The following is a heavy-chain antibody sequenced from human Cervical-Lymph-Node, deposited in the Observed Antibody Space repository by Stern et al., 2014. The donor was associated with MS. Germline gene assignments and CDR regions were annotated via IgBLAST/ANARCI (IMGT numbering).Heavy chain of an antibody. CDR3: ARDPPEPISMTRPGGSY. CDR1: GVTFTMSA. J-gene: IGHJ4*02. CDR2: IITLFNPP. V-gene: IGHV1-69*06. D-gene: IGHD3-16*01. Sequence: DQLVESGPEMKKPGSSVKVSCKTSGVTFTMSAISWLRQAPGQGLDWMGGIITLFNPPTYAQRFRHRVTFTADKSTDTAYMELTNLTSEDTAIYYCARDPPEPISMTRPGGSYWGQGTLVTVSS.